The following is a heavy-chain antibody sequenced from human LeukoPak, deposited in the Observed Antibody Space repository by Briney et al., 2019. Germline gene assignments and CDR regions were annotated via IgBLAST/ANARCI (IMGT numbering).Heavy chain of an antibody. CDR3: ARSPGKVACQWLVTVGYYFDY. V-gene: IGHV4-59*01. CDR1: GGSISSYY. D-gene: IGHD6-19*01. Sequence: PSETLSLTCTVSGGSISSYYWSWIRQPPGKGLEWIGYIYYSGSTNYNPSLKSRVTISVDTSKHQFSLKLSSVTAADTAVYYCARSPGKVACQWLVTVGYYFDYWGQGTLVTVSS. J-gene: IGHJ4*02. CDR2: IYYSGST.